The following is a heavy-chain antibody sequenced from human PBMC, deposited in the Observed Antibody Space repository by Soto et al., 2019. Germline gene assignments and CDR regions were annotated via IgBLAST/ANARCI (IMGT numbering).Heavy chain of an antibody. V-gene: IGHV3-66*01. Sequence: EVQLVESGGGLVQPGGSLRLSCAASGFTVSSNYMSWVRQAPGKGLEWVSVIYSGGSTYYADSVKGRFTISRDNSKNTLYLQMNSLRAEDTAVYYCARVVVLGYCSGGSCPSFDWYFDLWGRGTLVTVSS. CDR1: GFTVSSNY. D-gene: IGHD2-15*01. J-gene: IGHJ2*01. CDR2: IYSGGST. CDR3: ARVVVLGYCSGGSCPSFDWYFDL.